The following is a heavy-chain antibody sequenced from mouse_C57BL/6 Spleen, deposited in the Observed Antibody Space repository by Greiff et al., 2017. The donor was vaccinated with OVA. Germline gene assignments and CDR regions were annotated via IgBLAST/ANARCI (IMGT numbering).Heavy chain of an antibody. CDR1: GYAFSSYW. Sequence: QVQLQQSGAELVKPGASVKISCKASGYAFSSYWMNWVKQRPGKGLEWIGQIYPGDGDTNYNGKFKGKATLTADKSSSTAYMQLSSLTSEDSAVYFCARSRSNYPYAMDYWGQGTSVTVSS. CDR3: ARSRSNYPYAMDY. V-gene: IGHV1-80*01. J-gene: IGHJ4*01. CDR2: IYPGDGDT. D-gene: IGHD2-5*01.